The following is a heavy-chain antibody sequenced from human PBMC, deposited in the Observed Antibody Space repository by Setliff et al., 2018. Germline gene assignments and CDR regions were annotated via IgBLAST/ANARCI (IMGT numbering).Heavy chain of an antibody. Sequence: GGSLRLSCAASGLTLINNGFHWVRQAPGKGLEWVAFIWYDGSNKYYADSVKGRFTISRDNSKNTLYLQMNSLRAEDTAVYYCARDSYTSPDYWGQGTLVTVSS. CDR2: IWYDGSNK. CDR1: GLTLINNG. CDR3: ARDSYTSPDY. J-gene: IGHJ4*02. D-gene: IGHD6-13*01. V-gene: IGHV3-33*01.